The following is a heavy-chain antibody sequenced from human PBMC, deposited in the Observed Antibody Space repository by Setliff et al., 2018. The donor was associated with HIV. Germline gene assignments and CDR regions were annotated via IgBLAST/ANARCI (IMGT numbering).Heavy chain of an antibody. V-gene: IGHV3-23*01. J-gene: IGHJ4*01. CDR1: GFTFSSFA. CDR2: ISGSGGSP. CDR3: AKDSGVSGGAYPPYYFDY. D-gene: IGHD2-15*01. Sequence: PGGSLRLSCAASGFTFSSFAMTWVRQAPGKGLEWVSTISGSGGSPYYTDSVKGRFTISRDNSKNTLFLQMNRLRAEDTAVYFCAKDSGVSGGAYPPYYFDYWGHGTLVTVSS.